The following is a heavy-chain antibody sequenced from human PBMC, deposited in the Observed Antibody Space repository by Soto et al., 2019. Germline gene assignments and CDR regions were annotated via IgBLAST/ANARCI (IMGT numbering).Heavy chain of an antibody. Sequence: QVQLQESGPGLVKPSETLSLTCTVSGGSISNYYWSWIRQPPGMGLEWIGYIHHSGDTNSDPSLKSRVTISIDTSKNQLSLRLSSMTAADTAVYYCARYCASAKCLDYWGQGTLVTVSS. D-gene: IGHD2-2*01. CDR2: IHHSGDT. J-gene: IGHJ4*02. V-gene: IGHV4-59*01. CDR1: GGSISNYY. CDR3: ARYCASAKCLDY.